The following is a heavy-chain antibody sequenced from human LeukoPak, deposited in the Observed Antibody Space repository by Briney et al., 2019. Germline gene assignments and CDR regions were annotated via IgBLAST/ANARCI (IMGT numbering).Heavy chain of an antibody. D-gene: IGHD3-22*01. CDR2: ISSGNTYI. V-gene: IGHV3-21*04. CDR1: GFTFSSHS. Sequence: GGSLRLSCAASGFTFSSHSMSWVRQAPGEGLEWVSSISSGNTYIYYADSVKGRFTISRDNSKNTLYLQMNSLRAEDTAVYYCAKPGITMIVVVTPYYFDYWGQGTLVTVSS. J-gene: IGHJ4*02. CDR3: AKPGITMIVVVTPYYFDY.